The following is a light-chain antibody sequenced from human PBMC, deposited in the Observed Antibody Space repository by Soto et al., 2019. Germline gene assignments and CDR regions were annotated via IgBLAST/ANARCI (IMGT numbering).Light chain of an antibody. Sequence: EIVLTQSPATLSLSPGGRATLSCRASQSVSSYLAWYQQKPGQAPRLLIYDASNKATGIPARFSGSGSRTDFTLTISSLEPEDFAVYFCQHRSNWYTFGQGTKLETK. CDR2: DAS. V-gene: IGKV3-11*01. J-gene: IGKJ2*01. CDR1: QSVSSY. CDR3: QHRSNWYT.